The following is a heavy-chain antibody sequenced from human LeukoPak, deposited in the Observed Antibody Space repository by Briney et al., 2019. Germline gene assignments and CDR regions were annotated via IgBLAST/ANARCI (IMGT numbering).Heavy chain of an antibody. V-gene: IGHV3-23*01. J-gene: IGHJ4*02. Sequence: GGSLRLSCAASGFIFSSYWMSWVRQAPGKGLEWVSAISGSGGSTYYADSVKGRFTISRDNSKNTLYLQMNSLRAEDTAVYYCAKGPRGDYYDSSGYYYGLYFDYWGQGTLVTVSS. CDR2: ISGSGGST. D-gene: IGHD3-22*01. CDR1: GFIFSSYW. CDR3: AKGPRGDYYDSSGYYYGLYFDY.